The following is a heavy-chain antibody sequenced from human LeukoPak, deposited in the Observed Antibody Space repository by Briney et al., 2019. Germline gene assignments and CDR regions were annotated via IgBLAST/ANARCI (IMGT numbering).Heavy chain of an antibody. CDR2: VSNDGRNI. CDR1: GFTFSTSV. V-gene: IGHV3-30*04. CDR3: ARHWGFDY. D-gene: IGHD7-27*01. J-gene: IGHJ4*02. Sequence: GGSLRLSCAASGFTFSTSVMHWVRQAPGKGLEWVTTVSNDGRNIFYTDSVKGRFTITRDNSKDTLYLQMNSLRIEDTALYYCARHWGFDYWGQGALVTVSS.